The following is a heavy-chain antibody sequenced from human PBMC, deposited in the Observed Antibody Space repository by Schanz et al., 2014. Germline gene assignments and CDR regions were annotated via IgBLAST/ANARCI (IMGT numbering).Heavy chain of an antibody. CDR2: ISYDGSSK. Sequence: QVQLVESGGGVAQPGRSLRLSCAASGFTFRSYGMHWVRQAPGKGLEWVALISYDGSSKNHADSVQGRFTISRDNSKNALYLQMDSLRAEDTAVYYCARGIITMVRGDDVGAFDTWGQGTMVTVSS. D-gene: IGHD3-10*01. CDR1: GFTFRSYG. J-gene: IGHJ3*02. CDR3: ARGIITMVRGDDVGAFDT. V-gene: IGHV3-33*01.